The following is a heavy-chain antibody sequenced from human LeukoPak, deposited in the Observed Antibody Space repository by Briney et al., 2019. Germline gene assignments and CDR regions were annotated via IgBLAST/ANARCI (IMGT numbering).Heavy chain of an antibody. CDR1: GFTFSSYA. J-gene: IGHJ4*02. CDR2: ISGSGGST. Sequence: GGSLRLTCAASGFTFSSYAMSWVGQAPGKGLERVSAISGSGGSTYYADSVKGRFTISRDNSKNTLYLQMNSLRAEDTAVYYCAKWGLYGHPFDYWGQGTLVTVSS. V-gene: IGHV3-23*01. D-gene: IGHD3-10*01. CDR3: AKWGLYGHPFDY.